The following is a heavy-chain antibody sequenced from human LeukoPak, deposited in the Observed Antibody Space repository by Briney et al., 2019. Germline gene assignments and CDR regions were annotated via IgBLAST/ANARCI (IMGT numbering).Heavy chain of an antibody. CDR1: GFTFSSYA. D-gene: IGHD5/OR15-5a*01. V-gene: IGHV3-23*01. CDR2: ISGSGGST. J-gene: IGHJ4*02. CDR3: AKDFSSDFYEMPQGFDY. Sequence: GGSLRLSCAASGFTFSSYAMSWVRQAPGKGLEWVSAISGSGGSTYYADSVKGRFTISRDNSKNTLYLQMNSLRAEDTAVYYCAKDFSSDFYEMPQGFDYWGQGTLVTVSS.